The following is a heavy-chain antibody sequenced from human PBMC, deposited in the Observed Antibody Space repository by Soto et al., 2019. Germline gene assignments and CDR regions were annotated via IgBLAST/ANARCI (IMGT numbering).Heavy chain of an antibody. CDR1: GGTFSSYA. V-gene: IGHV1-69*13. J-gene: IGHJ4*02. D-gene: IGHD6-13*01. CDR3: ARWVLEQQLAHFGY. CDR2: IIPIFGTA. Sequence: ASVKVSCKASGGTFSSYAITWVRQAPGQGLEWMGGIIPIFGTATYAQKFQGRVTITADEPTSTAYMELSSLRSEDTAVYYFARWVLEQQLAHFGYWGQGTLV.